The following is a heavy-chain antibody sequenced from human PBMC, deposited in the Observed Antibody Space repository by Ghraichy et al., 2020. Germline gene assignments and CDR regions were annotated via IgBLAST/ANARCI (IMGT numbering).Heavy chain of an antibody. CDR2: IDRNGNK. J-gene: IGHJ5*02. CDR3: VLAKSGFDYFDP. CDR1: GFSLDTNGIR. Sequence: SGPTLVKPTQTLTLTCTFYGFSLDTNGIRVSWIRQPTGKALEWLARIDRNGNKFYSSSLKTRLTISKDTSKNQVVLTMTNMDPVDTATYYCVLAKSGFDYFDPWGQGTLVTVSS. D-gene: IGHD5-12*01. V-gene: IGHV2-70*04.